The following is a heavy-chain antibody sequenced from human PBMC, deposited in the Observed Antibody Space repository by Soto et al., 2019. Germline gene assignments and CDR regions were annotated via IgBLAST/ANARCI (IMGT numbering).Heavy chain of an antibody. J-gene: IGHJ6*03. CDR3: ARVSIGFEYYYMDV. Sequence: EVQLLESGRGLVQPGGCLRLSCAASGFSFSNYAMTWVRQAPGKGLEWVSGVSGSGDSTYYPDSVKGRFTISRDSSQNTLFLQMNGLRAADTAIYYCARVSIGFEYYYMDVWGRGTTVTVSS. CDR1: GFSFSNYA. V-gene: IGHV3-23*01. D-gene: IGHD2-15*01. CDR2: VSGSGDST.